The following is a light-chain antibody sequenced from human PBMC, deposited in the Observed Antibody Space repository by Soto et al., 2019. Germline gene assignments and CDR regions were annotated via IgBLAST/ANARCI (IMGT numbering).Light chain of an antibody. CDR2: GNT. CDR1: SSNIGAGSD. Sequence: QSVLTQPPSVSGAPGQRVTISCTGSSSNIGAGSDIHWYQHFPGTAPKLLIYGNTNRPSGVPDRFSGSKSGTSASLAITGLQAEDEADYYCQSYDSGHWVFAGGTKLTVL. CDR3: QSYDSGHWV. V-gene: IGLV1-40*01. J-gene: IGLJ3*02.